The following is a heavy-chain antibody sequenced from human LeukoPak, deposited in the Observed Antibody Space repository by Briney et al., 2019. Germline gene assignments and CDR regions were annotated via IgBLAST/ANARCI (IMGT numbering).Heavy chain of an antibody. D-gene: IGHD3-10*01. V-gene: IGHV3-9*01. CDR3: AKDMNSYGSGSSYNPWGPFDS. J-gene: IGHJ4*02. Sequence: GGSLRLSCAASGFTFDNYAMRWVRQASGKGLEWVSGIAWNSGNTGFADSVKGRLTISRDNADNTLYLQMNSLTPEDTAFYFCAKDMNSYGSGSSYNPWGPFDSWGQGTLVTVSS. CDR1: GFTFDNYA. CDR2: IAWNSGNT.